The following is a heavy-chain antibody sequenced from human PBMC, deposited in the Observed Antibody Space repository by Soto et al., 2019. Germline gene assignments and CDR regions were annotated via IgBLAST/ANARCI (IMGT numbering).Heavy chain of an antibody. CDR3: AREGALGPYFDY. Sequence: GGSLRLSCAASGFTFSSYGMHWVRQAPGKGLEWVAVIWYDGSNKYYADSAKGRFTISRDNSKNTLYLQMNSLRAEDTAVYYCAREGALGPYFDYWGQGTLVTVSS. CDR1: GFTFSSYG. CDR2: IWYDGSNK. V-gene: IGHV3-33*01. J-gene: IGHJ4*02.